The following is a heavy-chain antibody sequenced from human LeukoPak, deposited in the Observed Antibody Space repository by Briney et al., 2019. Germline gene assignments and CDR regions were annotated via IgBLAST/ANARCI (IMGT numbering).Heavy chain of an antibody. CDR3: ARIGDVRGYSYGFSDY. CDR2: ISSSSSTI. CDR1: GFTFSSYS. Sequence: GGSLRLSCAASGFTFSSYSMNWVRQAPGKGLEWVSYISSSSSTIYYADSVKGRFTISRDNAKNSLYLQMNSLRAEDTAVYYCARIGDVRGYSYGFSDYWGQGTLVTVSS. V-gene: IGHV3-48*01. D-gene: IGHD5-18*01. J-gene: IGHJ4*02.